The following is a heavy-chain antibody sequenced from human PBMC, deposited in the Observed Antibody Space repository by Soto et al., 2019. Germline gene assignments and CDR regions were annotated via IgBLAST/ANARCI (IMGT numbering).Heavy chain of an antibody. CDR1: GGSISSGGSS. CDR3: ARYLMSHGFDY. CDR2: IFYSGTT. J-gene: IGHJ4*02. D-gene: IGHD2-2*01. Sequence: QVQLQESGPGLVQPSQTLFLSCAVSGGSISSGGSSWNWIRQKSGEGLEWIGYIFYSGTTFYNASLKSRVTISRDTSKGQISLKLNSVTAADTAVYYCARYLMSHGFDYWGQGIMVTVSS. V-gene: IGHV4-31*11.